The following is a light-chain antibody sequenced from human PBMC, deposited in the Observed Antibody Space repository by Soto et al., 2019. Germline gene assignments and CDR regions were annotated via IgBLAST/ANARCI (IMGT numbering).Light chain of an antibody. V-gene: IGKV1-39*01. J-gene: IGKJ4*01. CDR3: KQSYGTPLT. Sequence: DMEMTQSPSSLSASVGDRVTITCRASQSISNYLNWYQHKPGKVPKLLIYAASSLQSGVPTRFSGSGSGTVFTLTINTLQPEDLATYYCKQSYGTPLTLGGGPKIEIK. CDR1: QSISNY. CDR2: AAS.